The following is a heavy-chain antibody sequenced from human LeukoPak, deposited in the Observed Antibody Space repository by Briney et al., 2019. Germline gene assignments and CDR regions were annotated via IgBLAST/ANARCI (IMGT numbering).Heavy chain of an antibody. CDR2: ISAYNGNT. V-gene: IGHV1-18*01. Sequence: ASVKVSCKASGYTFTSYGISWVRQAPGQGLEWMGWISAYNGNTNYAQKLQGRVTMTTDTSTSTAYMELRSLRSDDTAVYYCARDPHAARDYSSGVFDYWGQGTLVTVSS. J-gene: IGHJ4*02. CDR1: GYTFTSYG. D-gene: IGHD4-11*01. CDR3: ARDPHAARDYSSGVFDY.